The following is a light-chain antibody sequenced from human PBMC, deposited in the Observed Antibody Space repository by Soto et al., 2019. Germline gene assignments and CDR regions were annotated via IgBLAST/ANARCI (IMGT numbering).Light chain of an antibody. J-gene: IGLJ2*01. CDR2: RNN. V-gene: IGLV1-47*01. Sequence: QSVLTQPPSASGTPGQRVTISCSGSSSNIGSNYVYWYQQFPGTAPKLLIYRNNQRPSGVPDRFSGSKSGTSASLAISGLRSADEADYYCAAWYDSMRAYVVFGGGTKLTVL. CDR1: SSNIGSNY. CDR3: AAWYDSMRAYVV.